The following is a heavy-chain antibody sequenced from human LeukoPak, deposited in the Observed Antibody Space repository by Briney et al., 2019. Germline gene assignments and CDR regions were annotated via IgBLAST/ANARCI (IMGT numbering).Heavy chain of an antibody. CDR1: GFTFGDYA. CDR3: TRVEGPYYYDSSGYQPFDY. J-gene: IGHJ4*02. CDR2: ISSKAYGGTT. D-gene: IGHD3-22*01. Sequence: GGSLRLSCTASGFTFGDYAMSWFRQAPGKGLEWVGFISSKAYGGTTEYAASVKGRFTISRDDSKSIAYLQMNSLKTEDTAVYYCTRVEGPYYYDSSGYQPFDYWGQGTLVTVSS. V-gene: IGHV3-49*03.